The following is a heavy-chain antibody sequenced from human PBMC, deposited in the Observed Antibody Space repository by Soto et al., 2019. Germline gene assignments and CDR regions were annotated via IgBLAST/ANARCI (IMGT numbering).Heavy chain of an antibody. Sequence: SETLSLTCAVSGYSIISGCFWGWIRQPPGKGLEWIANMYHDGNTHYNPSLGSRVTMSVDTSKNQFSLKLNSVTAADTAVYYCARESYSGYHSYDYWGQGILVTVSS. V-gene: IGHV4-38-2*02. J-gene: IGHJ4*02. CDR3: ARESYSGYHSYDY. CDR2: MYHDGNT. D-gene: IGHD5-12*01. CDR1: GYSIISGCF.